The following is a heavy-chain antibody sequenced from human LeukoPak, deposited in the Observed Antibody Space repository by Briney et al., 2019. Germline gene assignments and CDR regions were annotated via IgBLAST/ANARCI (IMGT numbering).Heavy chain of an antibody. D-gene: IGHD5-24*01. CDR2: IIPIFGTA. J-gene: IGHJ5*02. V-gene: IGHV1-69*13. Sequence: ASVKVSCKASGGTFSSYAISWVRQAPGQGLEWMGGIIPIFGTANYAQKFQGRVTITADESTSTAYMELSSLRSEDTAVYYCAMERWLRLQFVLSWFDPWGQGTLVTVSS. CDR3: AMERWLRLQFVLSWFDP. CDR1: GGTFSSYA.